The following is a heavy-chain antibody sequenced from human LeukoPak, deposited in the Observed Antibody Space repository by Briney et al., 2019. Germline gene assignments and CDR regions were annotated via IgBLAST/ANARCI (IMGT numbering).Heavy chain of an antibody. D-gene: IGHD7-27*01. CDR3: ARNRDWGFDY. CDR1: GDFIRNGHW. J-gene: IGHJ4*02. Sequence: PPETLSLTCAVSGDFIRNGHWWTWVRQPPGKGLEWIGEIFHSESTNCNPSLKSRVTISVDKSKNQFSLKLASVTAADTAVYYCARNRDWGFDYWGQGTLVTVSS. V-gene: IGHV4-4*03. CDR2: IFHSEST.